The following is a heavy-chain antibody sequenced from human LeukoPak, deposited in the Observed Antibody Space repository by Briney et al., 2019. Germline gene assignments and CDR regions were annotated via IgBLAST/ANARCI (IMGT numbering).Heavy chain of an antibody. CDR1: GYTFTSYG. CDR3: ARLYCSSTSCLEDAFDI. V-gene: IGHV1-18*01. Sequence: ASVKVSCKASGYTFTSYGISWVRQAPGQGLEWMGWISAYNGNTNYAQKLQGRVTMTTDTSTSTAYMELRSLRSDDTAVYYCARLYCSSTSCLEDAFDIWGQGTMVTVSS. J-gene: IGHJ3*02. CDR2: ISAYNGNT. D-gene: IGHD2-2*01.